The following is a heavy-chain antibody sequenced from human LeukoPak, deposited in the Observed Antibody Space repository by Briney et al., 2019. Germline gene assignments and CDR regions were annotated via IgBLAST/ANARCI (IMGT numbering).Heavy chain of an antibody. CDR2: INHSGST. J-gene: IGHJ4*02. V-gene: IGHV4-34*01. D-gene: IGHD3-10*01. CDR3: AAQRRTYYYGSGSYYSPYYFDY. CDR1: GGSFSGYY. Sequence: KPSETLSLTCAVCGGSFSGYYWSWIRQPPGKGLEWIGEINHSGSTNYNPSLKSRVTISVDTSKNQFSLKLSSVTAADTAVYYCAAQRRTYYYGSGSYYSPYYFDYWGQGTLVTVSS.